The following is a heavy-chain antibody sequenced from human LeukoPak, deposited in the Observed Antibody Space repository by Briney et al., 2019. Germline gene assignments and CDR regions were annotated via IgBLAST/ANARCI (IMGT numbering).Heavy chain of an antibody. V-gene: IGHV3-30*01. CDR3: ARGESVAMGSIDY. CDR2: ISNDGSPK. D-gene: IGHD2-2*01. J-gene: IGHJ4*02. CDR1: GFTFSNVP. Sequence: GGSLRLSCAASGFTFSNVPMHWVRQAPGKGLDWVAVISNDGSPKYYADSVKGRFTISRDNSKNTLFLQMDSKTTEDSAVYFCARGESVAMGSIDYWGQGTLVTVSS.